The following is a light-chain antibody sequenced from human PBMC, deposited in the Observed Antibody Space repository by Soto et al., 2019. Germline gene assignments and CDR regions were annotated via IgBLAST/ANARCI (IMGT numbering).Light chain of an antibody. CDR3: QQGSTTPQ. CDR1: QTIGSY. Sequence: DIQMTQSPTTLSGSVGDRVTITCRASQTIGSYLNWYQQKPGKAPKLLIYAASSLQSGVPSRFSGRRSGTDFTLTISNLQPEDFATYYCQQGSTTPQFGQGTKVDIK. V-gene: IGKV1-39*01. CDR2: AAS. J-gene: IGKJ1*01.